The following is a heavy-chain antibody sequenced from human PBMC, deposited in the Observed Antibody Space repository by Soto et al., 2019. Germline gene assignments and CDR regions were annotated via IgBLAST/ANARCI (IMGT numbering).Heavy chain of an antibody. CDR2: ISSSTLYI. J-gene: IGHJ6*03. Sequence: GGSLRLSCAASGFTFRDFTMNWVRQAPGKGLEWVSSISSSTLYIYYADSVKGRFTISRDNANNSVFLQMDSLRAEDTAVYYCARVRAVAAPEEFDYYYYMDVWGTGTTVTVSS. D-gene: IGHD6-19*01. CDR1: GFTFRDFT. V-gene: IGHV3-21*01. CDR3: ARVRAVAAPEEFDYYYYMDV.